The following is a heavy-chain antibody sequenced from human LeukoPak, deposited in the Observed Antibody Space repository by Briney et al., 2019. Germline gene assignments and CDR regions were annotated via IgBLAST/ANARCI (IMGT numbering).Heavy chain of an antibody. V-gene: IGHV5-51*01. Sequence: GESLKISCKGSGYSFANYWIGWVRHMPGKGLEWMRIIYPGDSDTRYSPSFQAQVTISADKSITTAYLQWSNLRASDTAMYFCAKLRDGRAFGAIDYWGQGTLVTVSS. CDR1: GYSFANYW. D-gene: IGHD3-10*01. J-gene: IGHJ4*02. CDR2: IYPGDSDT. CDR3: AKLRDGRAFGAIDY.